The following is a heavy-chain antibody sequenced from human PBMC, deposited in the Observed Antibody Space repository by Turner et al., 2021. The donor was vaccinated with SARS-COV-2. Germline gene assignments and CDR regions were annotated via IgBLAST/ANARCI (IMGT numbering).Heavy chain of an antibody. J-gene: IGHJ5*02. V-gene: IGHV4-39*01. CDR1: GGSLSSSSYY. CDR2: IYYSGST. D-gene: IGHD6-13*01. Sequence: QLQLQESGPGLVKPSETLSLTCPVPGGSLSSSSYYWGWIRQPPGKGLEGIGSIYYSGSTYYNPSLKSRVTISVDTSKNQFSLKLTSVTAADTAVYFCARHWEVAAAAYLARFDPWGQGTLVTVSS. CDR3: ARHWEVAAAAYLARFDP.